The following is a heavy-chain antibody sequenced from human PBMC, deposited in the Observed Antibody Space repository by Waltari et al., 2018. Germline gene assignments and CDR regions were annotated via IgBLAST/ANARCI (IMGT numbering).Heavy chain of an antibody. Sequence: QVQLVQSGAEVKKPGSSVKVSCKASGGTFSSYASSWLRRAPGHGPEWMGRIIPILGIANYAQKFQGRVTITADKSTSTAYMELSSLRSEDTAVYYCARGGIVDGTMIVVVNGWFDPWGQGTLVTVSS. D-gene: IGHD3-22*01. J-gene: IGHJ5*02. CDR3: ARGGIVDGTMIVVVNGWFDP. CDR1: GGTFSSYA. CDR2: IIPILGIA. V-gene: IGHV1-69*04.